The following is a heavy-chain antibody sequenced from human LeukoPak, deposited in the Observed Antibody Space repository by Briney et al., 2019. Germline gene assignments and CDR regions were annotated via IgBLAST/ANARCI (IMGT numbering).Heavy chain of an antibody. CDR1: GFTFSSYT. J-gene: IGHJ4*02. CDR3: AREREVEYFFDY. D-gene: IGHD3-3*01. CDR2: ISSSSSYI. V-gene: IGHV3-21*01. Sequence: GGSLRLSCAASGFTFSSYTMNWVRQAPGKGLEWVSSISSSSSYIYYADSVKGRFTISRDNAKNSLYLQKNSLRAEDTAVYYCAREREVEYFFDYWGQGTLVTVSS.